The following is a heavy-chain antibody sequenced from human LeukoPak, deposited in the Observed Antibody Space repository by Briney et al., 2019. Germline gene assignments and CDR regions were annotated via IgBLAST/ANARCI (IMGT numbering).Heavy chain of an antibody. Sequence: GASVKVSCKASVYTFTGYYMHWVRQAPGKGLEWLGIINLSGGSTHYPQKFQDRVTMTRDTSTSTVYMELSSLRSEDTAVYYCARDLDYGEKAEDYWGQGTLVTVSS. CDR3: ARDLDYGEKAEDY. CDR1: VYTFTGYY. J-gene: IGHJ4*02. V-gene: IGHV1-46*01. CDR2: INLSGGST. D-gene: IGHD4/OR15-4a*01.